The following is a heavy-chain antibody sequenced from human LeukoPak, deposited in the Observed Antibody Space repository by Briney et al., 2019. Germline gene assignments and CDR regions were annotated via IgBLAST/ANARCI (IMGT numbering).Heavy chain of an antibody. Sequence: PSETLSLTCTVSGGSISSYYRSWIRQPAGKGLEWIGRIYTSGSTNYNPSLKSRVTMSVDTSKNQCSLKLSSVTAADTAVYYCARDQYYYDSSDAFDIWGQGTMVTVSS. J-gene: IGHJ3*02. CDR2: IYTSGST. CDR3: ARDQYYYDSSDAFDI. D-gene: IGHD3-22*01. CDR1: GGSISSYY. V-gene: IGHV4-4*07.